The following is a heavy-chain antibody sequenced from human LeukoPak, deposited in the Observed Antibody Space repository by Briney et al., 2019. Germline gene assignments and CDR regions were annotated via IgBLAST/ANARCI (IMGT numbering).Heavy chain of an antibody. CDR1: GFTFSSYE. CDR3: AAAPQTHRYLGY. D-gene: IGHD3-16*02. V-gene: IGHV3-48*03. J-gene: IGHJ4*02. Sequence: GGSLRLSCAASGFTFSSYEMNWVRQAPGKGLEWVSYISSSGSTIYYADSVKGRFTISRDNAKNSLYLQMNSLRAEDTAVYYCAAAPQTHRYLGYWGQGTLVTVSS. CDR2: ISSSGSTI.